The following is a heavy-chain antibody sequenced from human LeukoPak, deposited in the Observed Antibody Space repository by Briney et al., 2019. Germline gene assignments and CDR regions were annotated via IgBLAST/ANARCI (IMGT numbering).Heavy chain of an antibody. Sequence: ASVKVSCKASGYTFTSYGISWVRQAPGQGLEWMGWISAYNGNTNYAQKLQGRVTMTTDTSTSTAYMELRSLRSDDTAVYYCASPIMIMFGGVIAFDYWGQGTLVTVSS. CDR2: ISAYNGNT. J-gene: IGHJ4*02. CDR3: ASPIMIMFGGVIAFDY. D-gene: IGHD3-16*02. V-gene: IGHV1-18*01. CDR1: GYTFTSYG.